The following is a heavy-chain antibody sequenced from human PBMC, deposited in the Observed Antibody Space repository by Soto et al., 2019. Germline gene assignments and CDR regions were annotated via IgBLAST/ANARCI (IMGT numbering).Heavy chain of an antibody. CDR2: INAGNGNT. J-gene: IGHJ6*02. CDR1: GYTFTSYA. D-gene: IGHD3-22*01. V-gene: IGHV1-3*01. CDR3: ARDASADYYDSSGYYYYYYYYGMDV. Sequence: SVKVSCKASGYTFTSYAMHWVRQAPGQRLEWMGWINAGNGNTKYSQKFQGRVTITRDTSASTAYMELSSLRSEDTAVYYCARDASADYYDSSGYYYYYYYYGMDVWGQGTTVTVSS.